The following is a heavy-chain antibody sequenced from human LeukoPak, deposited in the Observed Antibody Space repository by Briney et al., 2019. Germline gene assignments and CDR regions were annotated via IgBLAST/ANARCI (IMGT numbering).Heavy chain of an antibody. J-gene: IGHJ4*02. V-gene: IGHV1-2*02. CDR2: INPNSGGT. D-gene: IGHD6-19*01. CDR1: VYTFTIFH. CDR3: ARAEYSSGWSDY. Sequence: GASVTVSFKSSVYTFTIFHIHWVRQAPGQGRDGMGWINPNSGGTEYAQKFQGRVTMTRDTSINTAYMELSSLRSDDTAVYYCARAEYSSGWSDYWGQGTLVTVSS.